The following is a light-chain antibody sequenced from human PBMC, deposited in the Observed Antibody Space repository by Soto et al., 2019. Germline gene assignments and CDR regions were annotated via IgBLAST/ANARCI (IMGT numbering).Light chain of an antibody. CDR3: AAWEDSLNGHV. CDR1: NSNIRSNT. J-gene: IGLJ1*01. Sequence: QSVLTQPPSASGTPGQRVTISCSGSNSNIRSNTVNWYQQLPGTAPKLLIYSNNQRPSGVPDRFSGSKSGTSASLAISGLQSEDETDYYCAAWEDSLNGHVFGAGTKVTVL. V-gene: IGLV1-44*01. CDR2: SNN.